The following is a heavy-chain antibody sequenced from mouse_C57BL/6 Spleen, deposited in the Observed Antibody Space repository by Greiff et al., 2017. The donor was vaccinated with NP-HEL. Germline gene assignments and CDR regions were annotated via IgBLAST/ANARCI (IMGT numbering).Heavy chain of an antibody. J-gene: IGHJ1*03. CDR2: LLPGSGST. CDR3: ARGDGSSYWYFDV. Sequence: QVQLQQSGAELMKPGASVKLSCKATGYTFTGYWIEWVKQRPGHGLEWIGELLPGSGSTKYHEKLKGKATFTADTSSNTAYMQLSSLTTEDSAIYYCARGDGSSYWYFDVWGTGTTVTVSS. D-gene: IGHD1-1*01. V-gene: IGHV1-9*01. CDR1: GYTFTGYW.